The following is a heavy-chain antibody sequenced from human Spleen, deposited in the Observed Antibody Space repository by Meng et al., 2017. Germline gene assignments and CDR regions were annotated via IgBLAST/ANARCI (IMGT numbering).Heavy chain of an antibody. J-gene: IGHJ6*02. CDR3: ARGASSTWKYYYFYYGMDV. CDR2: ISSSGSTI. CDR1: GFIFSNYW. D-gene: IGHD6-13*01. Sequence: GESLKISCAASGFIFSNYWMSWIRQAPGKGLEWVSYISSSGSTIYYADSVKGRFTISRDNAKNTLYLQMNSLRGEDSAVYYCARGASSTWKYYYFYYGMDVWGQGTTVTVSS. V-gene: IGHV3-11*04.